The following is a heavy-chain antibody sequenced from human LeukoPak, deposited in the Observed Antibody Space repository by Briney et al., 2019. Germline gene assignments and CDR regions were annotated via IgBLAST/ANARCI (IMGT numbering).Heavy chain of an antibody. CDR2: ISSSGSTI. Sequence: GGSLRLSCAASGFTLSDYYMSWLRQAPGKGLEWVSYISSSGSTIYYADSVKGRFTISRDNAKNSLYLQMNSLRAEDTAVHYCAREALSAYYYDSSGYYFDYWGQGTLVTVSS. D-gene: IGHD3-22*01. V-gene: IGHV3-11*04. J-gene: IGHJ4*02. CDR1: GFTLSDYY. CDR3: AREALSAYYYDSSGYYFDY.